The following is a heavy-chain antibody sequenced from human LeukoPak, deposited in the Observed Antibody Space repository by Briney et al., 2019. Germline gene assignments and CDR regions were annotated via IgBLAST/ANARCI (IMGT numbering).Heavy chain of an antibody. Sequence: GGSLRFSCAASGFTFSSYWMNWVRQAPGKGLDWVANIKQDGSGKYYVDSVKGRFTISRDNAKNSLYLQMNSLTAEDTAVYYCARDPDQIVGANFDYWGQGTLVTVSS. CDR1: GFTFSSYW. CDR3: ARDPDQIVGANFDY. D-gene: IGHD1-26*01. CDR2: IKQDGSGK. V-gene: IGHV3-7*01. J-gene: IGHJ4*02.